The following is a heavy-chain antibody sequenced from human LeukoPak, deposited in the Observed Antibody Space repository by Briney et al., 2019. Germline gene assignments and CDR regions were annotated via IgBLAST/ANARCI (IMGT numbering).Heavy chain of an antibody. D-gene: IGHD6-19*01. CDR2: TYYSGST. V-gene: IGHV4-61*01. J-gene: IGHJ4*02. CDR3: ARATSGWSIDY. CDR1: GXSVRSGSYY. Sequence: SETLSLTCTVSGXSVRSGSYYWSWIRQPPGKELEWLPYTYYSGSTNYNPSLKSRVTISIDTSKNQFSLKLSSVTAADTAVYYCARATSGWSIDYWVQGTLVTVSS.